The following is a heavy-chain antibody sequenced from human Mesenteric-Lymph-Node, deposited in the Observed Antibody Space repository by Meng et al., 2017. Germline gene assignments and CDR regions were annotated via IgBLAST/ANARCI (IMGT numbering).Heavy chain of an antibody. Sequence: GGSLRLSCAVSGFTFSDSAMSWVRQAPGKGLECVSGISAGGGNTYYADSVKGRFTISRDNSKNTLYLQMNSLRAEDTAVYYCARASDDYSNQYYYGMDVWGQGTTVTVSS. CDR2: ISAGGGNT. CDR3: ARASDDYSNQYYYGMDV. D-gene: IGHD4-11*01. CDR1: GFTFSDSA. V-gene: IGHV3-23*01. J-gene: IGHJ6*02.